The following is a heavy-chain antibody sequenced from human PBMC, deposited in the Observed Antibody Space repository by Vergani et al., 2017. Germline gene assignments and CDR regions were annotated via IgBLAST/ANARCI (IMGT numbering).Heavy chain of an antibody. D-gene: IGHD6-13*01. CDR3: ASSIAAAGTRVALDY. V-gene: IGHV3-30-3*01. Sequence: QVQLVESGGGVVQPGRSLRLPCAASGFTFSSYAMHWVRQAPGKGLEWVAVISYDGSNKYYADSVKGRFTISRDNSKNTLYLQMNSLRAEDTAVYYCASSIAAAGTRVALDYWGQGTLVTVSS. CDR1: GFTFSSYA. CDR2: ISYDGSNK. J-gene: IGHJ4*02.